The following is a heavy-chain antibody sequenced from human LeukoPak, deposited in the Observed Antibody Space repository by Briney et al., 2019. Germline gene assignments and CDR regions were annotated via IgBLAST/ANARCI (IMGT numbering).Heavy chain of an antibody. J-gene: IGHJ4*02. CDR2: VYYTGGT. CDR3: ARGSIYDFDS. CDR1: GGSINSHY. Sequence: SETLSLTCTVSGGSINSHYWHWIRQPPGTRLEWIGYVYYTGGTNYKSSLESRGTISVATSKKQFSLRLTSVTAADTALYYCARGSIYDFDSWGQGTLVSVSS. D-gene: IGHD3-3*02. V-gene: IGHV4-59*11.